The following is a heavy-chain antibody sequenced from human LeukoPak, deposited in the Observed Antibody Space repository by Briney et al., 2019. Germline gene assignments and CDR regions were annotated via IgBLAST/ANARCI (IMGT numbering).Heavy chain of an antibody. CDR3: ASIPLGGMDV. Sequence: SETLSLTCAVYGGSFSGYYWTWIRQPPGKGLEWIGEINHSGSTNYNPSLKSRVTISVDTSKNQFSLKLSSVTAADTAVYYCASIPLGGMDVWGQGTTVTVSS. CDR1: GGSFSGYY. J-gene: IGHJ6*02. CDR2: INHSGST. V-gene: IGHV4-34*01.